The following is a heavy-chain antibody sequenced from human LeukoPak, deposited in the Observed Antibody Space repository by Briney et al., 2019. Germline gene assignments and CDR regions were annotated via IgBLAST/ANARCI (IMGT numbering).Heavy chain of an antibody. J-gene: IGHJ4*02. D-gene: IGHD1-14*01. CDR1: GFFFSDYY. Sequence: GGSLRLSCAASGFFFSDYYMGWIRQAPGKGLEWVSYIDGSSNIIHYADSVKGRFTISRDNAKNSLFLQMNSLRAEDTAVYYCARDGDQMLEVYDYWGQGTLVTVSS. CDR3: ARDGDQMLEVYDY. CDR2: IDGSSNII. V-gene: IGHV3-11*04.